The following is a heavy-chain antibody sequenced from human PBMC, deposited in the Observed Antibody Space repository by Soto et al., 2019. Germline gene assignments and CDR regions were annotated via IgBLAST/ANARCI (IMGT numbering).Heavy chain of an antibody. CDR1: GFSLSTSGVG. V-gene: IGHV2-5*02. CDR3: AQMEMDCIDSSCCNWFDP. Sequence: QITLKESGPTLVKPTQTLTLTCTFSGFSLSTSGVGVGWIRQPPGKALEWLALIYWDDDKRYSPFLETRLAITKDTSKNQVVLTMTNMEPVDTATYYCAQMEMDCIDSSCCNWFDPWGQGTLVTVSS. D-gene: IGHD2-15*01. J-gene: IGHJ5*02. CDR2: IYWDDDK.